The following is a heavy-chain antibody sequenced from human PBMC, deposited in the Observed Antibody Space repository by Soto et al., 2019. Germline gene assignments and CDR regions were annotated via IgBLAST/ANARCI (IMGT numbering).Heavy chain of an antibody. CDR1: GGTFSSYT. D-gene: IGHD2-2*01. CDR2: IIPILGIA. J-gene: IGHJ4*02. CDR3: ARQSEYCSSTSCYDTSEYYFDY. Sequence: SVKVSCKASGGTFSSYTISWVRQAPGQGLEWMGRIIPILGIANYAQKFQGRVTITADKSTSTAYMELSSLRSEDTAVYYCARQSEYCSSTSCYDTSEYYFDYWGQGTLVTVSS. V-gene: IGHV1-69*02.